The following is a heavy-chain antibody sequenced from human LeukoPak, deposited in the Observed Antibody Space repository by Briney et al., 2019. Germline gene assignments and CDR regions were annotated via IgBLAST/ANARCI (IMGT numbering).Heavy chain of an antibody. CDR1: GFTFDDYA. Sequence: PGRSLRLSCAASGFTFDDYAMHWVRQAPGKGLEWVSGISWNSGSIGYADSVKGRFTISRDNAKNSLYLQMNSLRAEDTAVYYCARGSQSAFDIWGQGTMVTVSS. CDR2: ISWNSGSI. CDR3: ARGSQSAFDI. J-gene: IGHJ3*02. V-gene: IGHV3-9*01.